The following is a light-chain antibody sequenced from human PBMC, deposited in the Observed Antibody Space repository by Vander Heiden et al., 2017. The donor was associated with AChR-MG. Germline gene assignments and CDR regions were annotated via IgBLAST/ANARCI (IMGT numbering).Light chain of an antibody. V-gene: IGLV1-44*01. CDR1: NSTIGSNT. CDR3: AAWDDSLSGVI. Sequence: QSVLTPPPSASETPGQRVIISCSGSNSTIGSNTLTWYAHLPGTAPRLVIYSSTQRPAGVPDRFSGSRSGTSASLAISGLQAEDEGDYYCAAWDDSLSGVIFGGGTKVTVL. CDR2: SST. J-gene: IGLJ2*01.